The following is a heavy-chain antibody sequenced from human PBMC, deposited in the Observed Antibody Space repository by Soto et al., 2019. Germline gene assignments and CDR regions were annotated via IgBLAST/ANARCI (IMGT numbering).Heavy chain of an antibody. J-gene: IGHJ4*01. V-gene: IGHV4-30-2*01. CDR1: GGSISSGGYS. Sequence: SETLSLTCAVSGGSISSGGYSWSWMRQPPGKGLEWIGYIYHSGSTYYNPSLKSRVTISVDRSKNQFSLKLSSVTAADTAVYYCARVPDDWGQGTLVTVS. CDR2: IYHSGST. CDR3: ARVPDD.